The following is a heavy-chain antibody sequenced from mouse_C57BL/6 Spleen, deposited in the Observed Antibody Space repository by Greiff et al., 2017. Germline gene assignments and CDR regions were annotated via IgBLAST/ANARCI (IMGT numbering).Heavy chain of an antibody. CDR1: GYTFTSYW. D-gene: IGHD1-1*01. J-gene: IGHJ3*01. CDR2: IHPNSGCT. CDR3: ARRADGISPAWFAY. V-gene: IGHV1-64*01. Sequence: VQLQQPGAELVRPGASVKLSCKASGYTFTSYWLHWVKQRPGQGLEWIGMIHPNSGCTNYNQKFKSTATLTVDKSSSTAYMQLSSLTSEDSAVYYCARRADGISPAWFAYWGQGTLVTVSA.